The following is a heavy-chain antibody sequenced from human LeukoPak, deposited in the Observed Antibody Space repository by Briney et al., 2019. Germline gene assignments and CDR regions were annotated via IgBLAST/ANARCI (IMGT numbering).Heavy chain of an antibody. Sequence: GGSLRLSCAASGFTFSSYGMHWVRQAPGKGLEWVAVISYDGSNKYYADSVKGRFTISRDNSKNTLYLQMNSLRAEDTAVYHCASPLDPLGTYYDFWSGYDRPDYWGQGTLVTVSS. CDR1: GFTFSSYG. V-gene: IGHV3-30*03. D-gene: IGHD3-3*01. J-gene: IGHJ4*02. CDR3: ASPLDPLGTYYDFWSGYDRPDY. CDR2: ISYDGSNK.